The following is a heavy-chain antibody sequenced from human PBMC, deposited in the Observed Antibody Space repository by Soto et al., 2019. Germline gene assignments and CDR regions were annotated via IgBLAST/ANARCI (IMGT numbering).Heavy chain of an antibody. CDR3: AKGKYNWNYYYGMDV. V-gene: IGHV3-43*01. D-gene: IGHD1-20*01. CDR1: GFTFDDYT. J-gene: IGHJ6*02. CDR2: ISWDGGST. Sequence: LRLSCAASGFTFDDYTMHWVRQAPGKGLEWVSLISWDGGSTYYADSVKGRFTISRDNSKNPLYLQMNSLRTEDTALYYCAKGKYNWNYYYGMDVWGQGTTVTVS.